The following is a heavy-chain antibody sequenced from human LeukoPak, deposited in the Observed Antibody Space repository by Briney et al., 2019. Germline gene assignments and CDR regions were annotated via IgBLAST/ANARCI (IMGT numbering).Heavy chain of an antibody. CDR1: GGSISSYY. V-gene: IGHV4-59*01. D-gene: IGHD3-3*01. J-gene: IGHJ4*02. Sequence: SETLSLTCAVSGGSISSYYWSWIRQPPGKGLEWIGYIYYSGSTNYNPSLKSRVTISVGTSKNQFSLKLSSVTAADTVVYYCATNADYDFWSGYYYYWGQGTLVTVSS. CDR3: ATNADYDFWSGYYYY. CDR2: IYYSGST.